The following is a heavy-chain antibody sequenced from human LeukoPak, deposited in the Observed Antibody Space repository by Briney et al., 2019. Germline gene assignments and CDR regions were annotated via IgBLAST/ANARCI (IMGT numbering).Heavy chain of an antibody. V-gene: IGHV3-23*01. Sequence: PGGSLRLSCAASGFTSRNHAMSWVRQAPGKGLERVSAISGSGDSTYYVDSVKSRATISRDNSKNMLLLQMNSLRVEDTAVYYCARSDCTYLSCYVLDYWGQGTLVTVAS. D-gene: IGHD2-2*01. CDR2: ISGSGDST. J-gene: IGHJ4*02. CDR3: ARSDCTYLSCYVLDY. CDR1: GFTSRNHA.